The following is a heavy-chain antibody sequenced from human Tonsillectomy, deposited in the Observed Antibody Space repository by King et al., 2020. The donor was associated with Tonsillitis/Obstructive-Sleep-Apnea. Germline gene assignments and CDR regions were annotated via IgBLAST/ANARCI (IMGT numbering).Heavy chain of an antibody. CDR3: ARGTRVWSGYYDGVWYFDY. Sequence: QLVQSGAEVKKPGSSVKVSCKASGGTFSSYAISWVRQAPGQGLEWMGGVIPIFCTANYAQKFQGRVTITADESTSTAYMELSSLRTEDTAVYYCARGTRVWSGYYDGVWYFDYWGQGTLVTVSS. D-gene: IGHD3-3*01. CDR2: VIPIFCTA. CDR1: GGTFSSYA. J-gene: IGHJ4*02. V-gene: IGHV1-69*01.